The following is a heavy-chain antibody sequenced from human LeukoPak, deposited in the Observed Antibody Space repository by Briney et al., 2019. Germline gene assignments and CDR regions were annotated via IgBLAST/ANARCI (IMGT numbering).Heavy chain of an antibody. Sequence: ASVKVSCKASGYTFTGYYMHWVRQAPGQGLEWMGWINPNSGGTNYAQKFQGRVTMTRDTSISTAYMELSRLRSDDTAVYYCASQFMVRGVIISDYWGQGTLVTVSS. CDR2: INPNSGGT. CDR1: GYTFTGYY. V-gene: IGHV1-2*02. J-gene: IGHJ4*02. D-gene: IGHD3-10*01. CDR3: ASQFMVRGVIISDY.